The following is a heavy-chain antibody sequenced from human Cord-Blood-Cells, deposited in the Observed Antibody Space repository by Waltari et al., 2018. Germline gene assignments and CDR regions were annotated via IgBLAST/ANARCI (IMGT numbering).Heavy chain of an antibody. CDR3: ASTTVTTDNYYGIDV. CDR2: INPNSGGT. CDR1: GYTFTGYY. D-gene: IGHD4-17*01. V-gene: IGHV1-2*02. Sequence: QVQLVQSGAEVKKPGASVKVSCKASGYTFTGYYMHWVRQAPGQGLEWMGWINPNSGGTNYAQKFQGRVTMTRDTSISTAYMELSRLRSDDTAVYYCASTTVTTDNYYGIDVWGQGTTVTVSS. J-gene: IGHJ6*02.